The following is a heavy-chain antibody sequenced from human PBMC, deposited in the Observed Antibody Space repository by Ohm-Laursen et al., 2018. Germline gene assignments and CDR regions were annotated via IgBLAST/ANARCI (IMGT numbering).Heavy chain of an antibody. Sequence: SLRLSCAAPGFTFSNYEMNWVRQAPGKGLEWVSYISSSASTIYYADSVKGRFTISRDNAKNSLYLQMNSLRAEDTAVYYCARDRASSSWYYDLWGQGTLVTVSS. CDR3: ARDRASSSWYYDL. V-gene: IGHV3-48*03. CDR1: GFTFSNYE. J-gene: IGHJ4*02. CDR2: ISSSASTI. D-gene: IGHD6-13*01.